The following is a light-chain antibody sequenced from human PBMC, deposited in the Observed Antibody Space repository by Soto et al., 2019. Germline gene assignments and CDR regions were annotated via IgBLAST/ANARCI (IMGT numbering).Light chain of an antibody. Sequence: EIVLSQSPGTVSLSPGETATLSCRASQTVSSSYLAWYQQKPGQAPRLLIYGTTSRATGVPDRFSGGGSGTAFTLTISGLEPEDFAVYNCQQYGSSPPTFGRGSKVEIK. CDR3: QQYGSSPPT. V-gene: IGKV3-20*01. J-gene: IGKJ4*01. CDR2: GTT. CDR1: QTVSSSY.